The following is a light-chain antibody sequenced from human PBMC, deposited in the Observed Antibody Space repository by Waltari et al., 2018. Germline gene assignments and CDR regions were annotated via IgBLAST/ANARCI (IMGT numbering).Light chain of an antibody. CDR1: QRVSSSY. V-gene: IGKV3-20*01. CDR3: QQYGSSPGT. CDR2: GAS. Sequence: EIVLTQSPGTLSLSPGERATLSCRASQRVSSSYLAWYQQKPGQAPRRLIYGASGRATGIPDRFSCRGSGTDFTLTISRLEPEDFAVYYCQQYGSSPGTFGQGTKVEIK. J-gene: IGKJ1*01.